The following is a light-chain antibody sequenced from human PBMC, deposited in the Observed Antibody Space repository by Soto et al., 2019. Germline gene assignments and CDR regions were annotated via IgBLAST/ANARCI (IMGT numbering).Light chain of an antibody. J-gene: IGKJ1*01. V-gene: IGKV1-39*01. CDR2: AAS. CDR1: QSISNI. Sequence: SQMTQSPSSLSASVGDRVTITCRASQSISNILNWYQQKPGKAHKLLIYAASTLQIGIQARFSGSGSGTDFTLTIRSLEPEDFAVYYCQQRSNWPWTVGQGTKVDIK. CDR3: QQRSNWPWT.